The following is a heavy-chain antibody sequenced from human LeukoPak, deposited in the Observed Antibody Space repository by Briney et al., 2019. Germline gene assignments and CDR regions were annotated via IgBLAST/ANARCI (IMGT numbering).Heavy chain of an antibody. J-gene: IGHJ3*02. CDR2: IRYDGSNK. D-gene: IGHD3-22*01. V-gene: IGHV3-30*02. CDR3: AKASSGYYDAFDI. CDR1: GFTFSSYG. Sequence: PGGSLRLSCAASGFTFSSYGMHWVRQAPGKGLEWVAFIRYDGSNKYYADSVKGRFTISRGNSKNTLYLQMNSLRAEDTAVYYCAKASSGYYDAFDIWGQGTMVTVSS.